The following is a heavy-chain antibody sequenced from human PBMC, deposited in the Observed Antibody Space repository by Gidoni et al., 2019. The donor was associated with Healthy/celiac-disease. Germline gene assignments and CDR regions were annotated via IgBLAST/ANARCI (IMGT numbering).Heavy chain of an antibody. Sequence: QVQLVQSGAEVKKPGSSVKVSCKASGGTFSSYAISWVRQAPGQGLEWMGRIIPILGIANYAQKFQGRVTITADKSTSTAYMELSSLRSEDTAVYYCAPYGDDSSGYYRTPFDYWGQGTLVTVSS. CDR2: IIPILGIA. CDR1: GGTFSSYA. D-gene: IGHD3-22*01. V-gene: IGHV1-69*09. J-gene: IGHJ4*02. CDR3: APYGDDSSGYYRTPFDY.